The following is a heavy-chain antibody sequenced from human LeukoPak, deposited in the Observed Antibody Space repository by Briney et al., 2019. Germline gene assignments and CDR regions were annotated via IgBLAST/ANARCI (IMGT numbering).Heavy chain of an antibody. CDR1: GFTFSNYA. CDR2: INNSGGNT. D-gene: IGHD4-17*01. V-gene: IGHV3-23*01. CDR3: AKSGFETVTGYYYYMDV. Sequence: PGGSLRLSCAASGFTFSNYAMSWGRQAPGKGLGWVSTINNSGGNTYYADSVKGRFTISRDNSKNTLYLQMNSLRAEDTAVYYCAKSGFETVTGYYYYMDVWGKGTTVTVSS. J-gene: IGHJ6*03.